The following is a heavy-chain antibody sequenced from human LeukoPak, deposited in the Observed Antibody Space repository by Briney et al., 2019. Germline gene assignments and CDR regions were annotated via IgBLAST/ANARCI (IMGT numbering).Heavy chain of an antibody. V-gene: IGHV1-2*04. CDR2: INPNSGGT. J-gene: IGHJ4*02. CDR3: ARTGYSSGWSTLDY. CDR1: GYTFTGYY. D-gene: IGHD6-19*01. Sequence: ASVKVSCKASGYTFTGYYMHWVRQAPGQGLEWMAWINPNSGGTNYAQKFQGWVTMTRDTSISTAYMELSRLRSDDTAVYYCARTGYSSGWSTLDYWGQGTLVTVSS.